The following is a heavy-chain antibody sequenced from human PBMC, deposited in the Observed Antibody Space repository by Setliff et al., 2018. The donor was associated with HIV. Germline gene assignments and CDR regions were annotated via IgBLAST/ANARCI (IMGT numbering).Heavy chain of an antibody. J-gene: IGHJ4*02. Sequence: GASVKVSCKASGDTFSSYAISWVRQAPGQGLEWMGGIIPILGIANYAQKFQGRVTITTDESTSTAYMELSSLRSEDTAVYYCARGGYSGYDPFSYWGQGTLVTVSS. CDR1: GDTFSSYA. CDR3: ARGGYSGYDPFSY. D-gene: IGHD5-12*01. V-gene: IGHV1-69*10. CDR2: IIPILGIA.